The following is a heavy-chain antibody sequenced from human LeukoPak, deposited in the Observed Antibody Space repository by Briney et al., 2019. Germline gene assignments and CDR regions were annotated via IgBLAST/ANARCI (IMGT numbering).Heavy chain of an antibody. Sequence: GGSLRLSCAASGFTFSTYAISWVRQAPGKGLEWVSTISGSGAFIYYADSVKGRFTISRDNSKNTLSLQMNSLRAEDTALYYCAKAVASGRSFDYWGQGALVTVSP. CDR1: GFTFSTYA. D-gene: IGHD6-19*01. J-gene: IGHJ4*02. CDR2: ISGSGAFI. V-gene: IGHV3-23*01. CDR3: AKAVASGRSFDY.